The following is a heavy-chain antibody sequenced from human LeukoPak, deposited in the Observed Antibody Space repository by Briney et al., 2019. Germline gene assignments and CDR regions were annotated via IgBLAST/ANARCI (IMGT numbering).Heavy chain of an antibody. CDR1: AFTFSDHY. V-gene: IGHV3-72*01. CDR2: GRDKGNSYTT. Sequence: GGSLRLSCAASAFTFSDHYMAWVRQAPGKGLEWVGRGRDKGNSYTTEYAASVKGRFTISRDDSKNSLYLQMNSLKTEDTAVYYCARALYTSGSYLIAYWGQGTLVTVSS. CDR3: ARALYTSGSYLIAY. J-gene: IGHJ4*02. D-gene: IGHD6-19*01.